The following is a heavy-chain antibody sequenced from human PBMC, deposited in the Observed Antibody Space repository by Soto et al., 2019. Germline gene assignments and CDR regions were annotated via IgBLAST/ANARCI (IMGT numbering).Heavy chain of an antibody. CDR2: INPNSGGT. J-gene: IGHJ6*03. Sequence: ASVKVSCKASGYTFTGYYMHWVRQAPGQGLEWMGWINPNSGGTNYAQKFQGWVTMTRDTSISTAYMERGRLRPDDTAVYYGARGLRYCSSTSCYASGYYYYYMDVWGKGTTVTVSS. V-gene: IGHV1-2*04. CDR1: GYTFTGYY. D-gene: IGHD2-2*01. CDR3: ARGLRYCSSTSCYASGYYYYYMDV.